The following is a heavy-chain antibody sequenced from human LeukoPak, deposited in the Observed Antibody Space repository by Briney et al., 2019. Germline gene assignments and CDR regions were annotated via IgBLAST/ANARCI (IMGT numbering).Heavy chain of an antibody. Sequence: PSETLSLTCTVSGGSISSYYWSWIRQPPGKGLEWIGDIYYSGSTNYNPSLKSRVTISVDTSKNQFSLRLSSVTAADTAVYYSARLASGSYGPLTPFDFWGQGTLVTVSS. CDR3: ARLASGSYGPLTPFDF. V-gene: IGHV4-59*08. CDR2: IYYSGST. J-gene: IGHJ4*02. D-gene: IGHD1-26*01. CDR1: GGSISSYY.